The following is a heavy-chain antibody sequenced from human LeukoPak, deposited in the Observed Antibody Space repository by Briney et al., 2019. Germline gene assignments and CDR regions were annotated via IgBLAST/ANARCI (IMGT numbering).Heavy chain of an antibody. CDR3: ATPDVRLRYFDWSPNE. J-gene: IGHJ4*02. V-gene: IGHV3-23*01. CDR1: GFNFRAYW. CDR2: ISDASDTI. Sequence: PGGSLRLSCTTSGFNFRAYWMGWVRQAPGKGLEWVSGISDASDTIHYADSVKGRFTISRDNFKNTVYLQMNSLRVDDTAVYYCATPDVRLRYFDWSPNEWGQGTLVTVSS. D-gene: IGHD3-9*01.